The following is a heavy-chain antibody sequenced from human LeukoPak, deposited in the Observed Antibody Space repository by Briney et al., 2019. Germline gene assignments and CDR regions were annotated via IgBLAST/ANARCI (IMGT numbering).Heavy chain of an antibody. CDR3: VRENRYCSGGSCYSAASDDAFDI. D-gene: IGHD2-15*01. V-gene: IGHV1-18*01. J-gene: IGHJ3*02. CDR1: GYTFTSYG. CDR2: ISAYNGNT. Sequence: ASVTVSCKASGYTFTSYGISWVRQAPGQGLEWMGWISAYNGNTNYAQKLQGRVSMTTDTSTSTAYMELRSLRSDDTAVYYCVRENRYCSGGSCYSAASDDAFDIWGQGTMVTVSS.